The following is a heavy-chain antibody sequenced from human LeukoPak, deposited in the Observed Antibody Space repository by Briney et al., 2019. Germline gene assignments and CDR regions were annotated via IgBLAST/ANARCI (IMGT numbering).Heavy chain of an antibody. CDR3: ATSPHYYGSGSYYNPYHYYYGMDV. V-gene: IGHV3-23*01. D-gene: IGHD3-10*01. CDR2: ISGNGGST. Sequence: GGSLRLSCAASGFTFSNYAMSWVRQAPGKGLEWVSAISGNGGSTYYADSVKGRFTISRDNSKNTLYLQMNSLRAEDTAVYYCATSPHYYGSGSYYNPYHYYYGMDVWGKGTTVTVSS. CDR1: GFTFSNYA. J-gene: IGHJ6*04.